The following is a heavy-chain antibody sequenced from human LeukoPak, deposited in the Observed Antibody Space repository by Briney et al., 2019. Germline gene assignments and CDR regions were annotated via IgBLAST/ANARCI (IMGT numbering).Heavy chain of an antibody. V-gene: IGHV3-74*01. Sequence: GGSLRLSCAASGFTFSSYWMHWVRQAPGKGLVWVSRINSDGSSTSYADSVKGRFTISRDNAKNSLYLRMNSLRDEDTAVYYCARDSYGSSGYCYVSDYWGQGTLVTVSS. D-gene: IGHD3-22*01. CDR2: INSDGSST. CDR1: GFTFSSYW. J-gene: IGHJ4*02. CDR3: ARDSYGSSGYCYVSDY.